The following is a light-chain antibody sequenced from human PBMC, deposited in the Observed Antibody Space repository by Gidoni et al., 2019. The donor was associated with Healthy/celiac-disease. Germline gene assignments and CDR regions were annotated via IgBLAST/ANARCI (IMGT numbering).Light chain of an antibody. CDR3: QQYNSYQCT. J-gene: IGKJ2*02. CDR2: KAS. Sequence: DIQMTQSPSTLSASVVDRVTITCRASQSISSWLAWYQQQPGKAPKLLIYKASSLEGGIASRSRGSVSGTEFTITISSLQTDVFASYCGQQYNSYQCTFGQGTKLEIK. V-gene: IGKV1-5*03. CDR1: QSISSW.